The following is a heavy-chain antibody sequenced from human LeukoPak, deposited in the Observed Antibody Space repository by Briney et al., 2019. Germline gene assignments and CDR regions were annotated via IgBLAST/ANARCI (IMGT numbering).Heavy chain of an antibody. CDR2: IYHSGST. V-gene: IGHV4-30-2*01. D-gene: IGHD2-21*01. CDR3: ARGHIYGIIQGSFDY. Sequence: PSETLSLTCAVSGGSISSGGYSWSWIRQPPGKGLEWIGYIYHSGSTYYNPSLKSRVTISVDRSKNQFSLKLSSVTAADTAVYYCARGHIYGIIQGSFDYWGQGTLVTVSS. J-gene: IGHJ4*02. CDR1: GGSISSGGYS.